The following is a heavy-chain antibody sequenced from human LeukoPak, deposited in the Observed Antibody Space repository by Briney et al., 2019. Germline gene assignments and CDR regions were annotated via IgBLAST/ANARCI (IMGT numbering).Heavy chain of an antibody. CDR2: ISSSSSYI. CDR1: GFTFSSYS. V-gene: IGHV3-21*01. Sequence: PGGSLRLSCAASGFTFSSYSMNWARQASGKGLEWVSSISSSSSYIYYADSVKGRFTISRDNAKNSLYLQMNSLRAEDTAVYYCASSPDYYDSSGPTINAFDIWGQGTMVTVSS. D-gene: IGHD3-22*01. CDR3: ASSPDYYDSSGPTINAFDI. J-gene: IGHJ3*02.